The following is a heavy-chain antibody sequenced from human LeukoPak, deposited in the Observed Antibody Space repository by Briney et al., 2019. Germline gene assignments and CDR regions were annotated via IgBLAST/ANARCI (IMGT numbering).Heavy chain of an antibody. D-gene: IGHD3-3*01. CDR2: INPSGGST. Sequence: WASVKVSCKASGYTFTSYYMHWVRQAPGQGLEWMGIINPSGGSTSYAQKFQGRVTMTRDTSTSTVYMELSSLRSEDTAVYYCARDLEMYYDFWSGYPNALDIWGQGTMVTVSS. CDR1: GYTFTSYY. J-gene: IGHJ3*02. CDR3: ARDLEMYYDFWSGYPNALDI. V-gene: IGHV1-46*01.